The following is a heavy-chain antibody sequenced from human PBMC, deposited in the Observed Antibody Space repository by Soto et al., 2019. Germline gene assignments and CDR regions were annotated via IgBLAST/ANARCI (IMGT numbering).Heavy chain of an antibody. D-gene: IGHD3-9*01. Sequence: PGGSLRLSCAASGFTVSSNYMSWVRQAPGKGLEWVSVIYSGGSTYYADSVKGRFTISRDNSKNTLYLQMNSLRAEDTAVYYCARAYYDILTGYSPDAFDIWGQGTMVTVSS. CDR1: GFTVSSNY. CDR3: ARAYYDILTGYSPDAFDI. CDR2: IYSGGST. V-gene: IGHV3-66*01. J-gene: IGHJ3*02.